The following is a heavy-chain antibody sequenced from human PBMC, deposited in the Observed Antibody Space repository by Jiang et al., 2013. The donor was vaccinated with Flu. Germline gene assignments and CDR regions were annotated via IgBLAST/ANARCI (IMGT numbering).Heavy chain of an antibody. CDR3: ARAPLYGSGSYYNLYGMDV. CDR1: GYTFTSYY. D-gene: IGHD3-10*01. J-gene: IGHJ6*02. Sequence: SGAEVKKPGASVKVSCKASGYTFTSYYMHWVRQAPGQGLEWMGIINPSGGSTSYAQKFQGRVTMTRDTSTSTVYMELSSLRSEDTAVYYCARAPLYGSGSYYNLYGMDVWGQGTTVTVSS. V-gene: IGHV1-46*01. CDR2: INPSGGST.